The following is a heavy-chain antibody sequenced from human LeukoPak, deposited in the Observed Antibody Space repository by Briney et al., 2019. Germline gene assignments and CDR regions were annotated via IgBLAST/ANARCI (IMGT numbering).Heavy chain of an antibody. Sequence: SETLSLTCTVSGGSISSYYWSWIRQPPGKGLEWIGYIYYSGSTNYNPSLKSRVTISVDTSKNQFSLKLSSVTAADTAVYYCARGDILTGSQRLVWFDPWGQGTLVTVSS. CDR2: IYYSGST. V-gene: IGHV4-59*01. CDR1: GGSISSYY. D-gene: IGHD3-9*01. CDR3: ARGDILTGSQRLVWFDP. J-gene: IGHJ5*02.